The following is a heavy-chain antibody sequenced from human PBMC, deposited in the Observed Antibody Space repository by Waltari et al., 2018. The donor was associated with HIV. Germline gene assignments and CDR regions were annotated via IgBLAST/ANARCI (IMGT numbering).Heavy chain of an antibody. CDR1: GFTLSSYG. CDR3: VRGWYRYGIHFDF. V-gene: IGHV3-33*01. D-gene: IGHD1-26*01. J-gene: IGHJ4*02. CDR2: IRYDGSDK. Sequence: QVQLVESGGGVIQPGKSLRLSCVASGFTLSSYGMHWVRQAPGKGLEWVAVIRYDGSDKYYTDSVKGRFTISRDNSKNTLYLDMKSLRAEDTAFYFCVRGWYRYGIHFDFWGQGTLVTVYS.